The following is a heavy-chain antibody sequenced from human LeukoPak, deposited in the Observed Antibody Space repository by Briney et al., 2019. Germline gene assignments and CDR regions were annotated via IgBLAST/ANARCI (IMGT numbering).Heavy chain of an antibody. CDR2: IYSGGST. CDR3: AKRQTSEFDP. Sequence: PGGSLRLSCAASGFTVSSNYMSWVRQAPGKGLEWVSVIYSGGSTYYADSVKGRFTISRDNSKNMVYLQMNSLRAEDTAVYYCAKRQTSEFDPWGQGTLVTVSS. V-gene: IGHV3-53*01. J-gene: IGHJ5*02. CDR1: GFTVSSNY.